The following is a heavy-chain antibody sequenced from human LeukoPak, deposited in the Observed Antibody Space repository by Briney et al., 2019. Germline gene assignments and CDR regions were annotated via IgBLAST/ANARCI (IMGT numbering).Heavy chain of an antibody. CDR1: GFTFSSYE. D-gene: IGHD2/OR15-2a*01. CDR3: ARERTTIVSGTTIGAY. J-gene: IGHJ4*02. CDR2: ITGSGDTI. V-gene: IGHV3-48*03. Sequence: GGSLRLSCAASGFTFSSYEMNWVRQAPGKGLEWISYITGSGDTIYYADSVKGRFTISRDNAKNSLFLQMNSLTADDTAVYYCARERTTIVSGTTIGAYWGQGTLVTVSS.